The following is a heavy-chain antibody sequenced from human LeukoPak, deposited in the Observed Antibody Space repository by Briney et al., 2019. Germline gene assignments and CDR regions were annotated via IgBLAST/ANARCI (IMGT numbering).Heavy chain of an antibody. J-gene: IGHJ4*02. D-gene: IGHD3-3*01. V-gene: IGHV3-49*04. CDR3: TRNTIFGVVIEKYYFDY. CDR1: GFTFGDYA. Sequence: GGSLRLSCTASGFTFGDYAMSWVRQAPGKGLEWVGFIRSKAYGGTTEYAASVKGRFTIPRDDSKSIAYLQMNSLKTEDTAVYYCTRNTIFGVVIEKYYFDYWGQGTLVTVSS. CDR2: IRSKAYGGTT.